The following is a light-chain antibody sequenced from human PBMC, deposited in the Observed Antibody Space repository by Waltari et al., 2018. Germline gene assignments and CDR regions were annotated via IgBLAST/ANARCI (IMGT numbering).Light chain of an antibody. CDR1: SSDIGGYNY. J-gene: IGLJ3*02. Sequence: QSALTQPPSASGSPGQSVIISCTGTSSDIGGYNYVSWYQQHPGKAPKVLIDEVNKRPSGVPDRFSGSTSGNTASLTVSGLQADDEADYYCSSYGGNRNEVFGGGTKLTVL. CDR2: EVN. V-gene: IGLV2-8*01. CDR3: SSYGGNRNEV.